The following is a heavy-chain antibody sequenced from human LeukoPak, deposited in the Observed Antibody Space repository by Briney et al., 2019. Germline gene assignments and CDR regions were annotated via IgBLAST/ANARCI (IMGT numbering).Heavy chain of an antibody. CDR2: ISWNSDSV. J-gene: IGHJ4*02. Sequence: GGSLRLSCAGSGFTFDDYAMHWVRQAPGKGLGWVSGISWNSDSVNYADSVKGRFTISRDNAKNSLYLQMNSLRAEDTALYYCAKDMFYDYSRDFDYWGQGTLVTVSS. D-gene: IGHD3-16*01. V-gene: IGHV3-9*01. CDR1: GFTFDDYA. CDR3: AKDMFYDYSRDFDY.